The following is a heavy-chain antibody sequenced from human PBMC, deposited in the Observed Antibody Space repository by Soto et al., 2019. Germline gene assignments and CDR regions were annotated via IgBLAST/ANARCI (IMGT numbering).Heavy chain of an antibody. Sequence: QLQLQESGSGLVKPSQTLSLTCAVSGGSISSGGYSWSWIRQPPGKGLEWIGYIYHSGSTYYNPSLKSRVTISVDRPKNQFSLKLSSVTAADTAVYYCARAPIVLVPAASSWFDPWGQGTLVTVSS. CDR2: IYHSGST. CDR1: GGSISSGGYS. D-gene: IGHD2-2*01. CDR3: ARAPIVLVPAASSWFDP. V-gene: IGHV4-30-2*01. J-gene: IGHJ5*02.